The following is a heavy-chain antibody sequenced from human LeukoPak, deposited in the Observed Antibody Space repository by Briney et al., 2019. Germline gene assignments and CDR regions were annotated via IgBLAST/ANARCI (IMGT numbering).Heavy chain of an antibody. CDR1: SGSFSGYY. CDR3: ARGYGSGSYYNC. J-gene: IGHJ4*02. V-gene: IGHV4-34*01. CDR2: INRGGSS. Sequence: SETLSLTCAVYSGSFSGYYWSWIRQPPGKGLEWIGEINRGGSSNYNPSLKSRVAILVDTSKNQFSLKLPSVTAADTAVYYCARGYGSGSYYNCWGQGTLVTVSS. D-gene: IGHD3-10*01.